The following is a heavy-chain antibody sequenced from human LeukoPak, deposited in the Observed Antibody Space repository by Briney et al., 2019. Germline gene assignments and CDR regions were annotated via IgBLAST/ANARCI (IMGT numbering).Heavy chain of an antibody. J-gene: IGHJ6*02. D-gene: IGHD2-2*01. V-gene: IGHV3-30*03. Sequence: SGGSLRLSCAASGFTFSSYGMHWVRQAPGKGLEWVAVISYDGSNKYYADSVKGRFTISRDNSKDTLYLQMNSLRAEDTAVYYCASADPIVVVPAANLDYYYGMDVWGQGTTVTVSS. CDR1: GFTFSSYG. CDR3: ASADPIVVVPAANLDYYYGMDV. CDR2: ISYDGSNK.